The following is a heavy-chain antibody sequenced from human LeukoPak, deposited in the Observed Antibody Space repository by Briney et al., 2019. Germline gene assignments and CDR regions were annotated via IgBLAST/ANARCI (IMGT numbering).Heavy chain of an antibody. CDR2: IYYSGST. J-gene: IGHJ3*02. V-gene: IGHV4-59*08. D-gene: IGHD2-21*01. Sequence: PSETLSLTCTVSGGSISSYYWSWIRQPPGKGLEWIGYIYYSGSTNYNPSLKSRVTISVDTSKNQFSLKLSSVTAADTAVYYCARQLLVFPTDQWAFDIWGQGTMVTVSS. CDR3: ARQLLVFPTDQWAFDI. CDR1: GGSISSYY.